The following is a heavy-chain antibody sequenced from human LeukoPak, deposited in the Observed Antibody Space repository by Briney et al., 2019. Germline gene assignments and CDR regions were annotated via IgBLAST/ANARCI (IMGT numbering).Heavy chain of an antibody. Sequence: SGTLSLTCTVSGGSISSYYWSWIRQPPGKGLEWIGYIYYSGSTNYNPSLKSRVTISVDTSKNQFSLKLSSVTAADTAVYHCARVVAARYYFDYWGQGTLVTVSS. J-gene: IGHJ4*02. CDR1: GGSISSYY. CDR2: IYYSGST. CDR3: ARVVAARYYFDY. D-gene: IGHD6-13*01. V-gene: IGHV4-59*01.